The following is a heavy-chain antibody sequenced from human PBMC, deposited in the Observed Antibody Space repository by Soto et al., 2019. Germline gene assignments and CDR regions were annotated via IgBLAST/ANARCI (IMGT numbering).Heavy chain of an antibody. V-gene: IGHV3-48*02. CDR3: ARSVEGHFDY. CDR1: GFRFSIYS. Sequence: EVQLMESGGGLVQPGESLTLSCAASGFRFSIYSMNWVRQAPGKGLEWSAYINSETKTKYGDSVKGRFTISRDNAKNSVYLQMNSLSDEDTAVYYCARSVEGHFDYWGQGTVVTVSA. D-gene: IGHD6-19*01. J-gene: IGHJ4*02. CDR2: INSETKT.